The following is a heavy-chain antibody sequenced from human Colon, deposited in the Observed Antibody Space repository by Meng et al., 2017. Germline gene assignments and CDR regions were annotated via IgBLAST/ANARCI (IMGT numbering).Heavy chain of an antibody. V-gene: IGHV4-4*02. CDR2: VYHRGDT. CDR3: GRDQGRQLINH. Sequence: QVPLQGSGPGLVKPSGTLSLTCTFSGDSISSDIWWSWVRQPPGKGLEWIGEVYHRGDTNYNPSLKSRVVISVDRSKDQFSLNLSSVTAADTAVYYCGRDQGRQLINHWGQGTLVTVSS. CDR1: GDSISSDIW. J-gene: IGHJ4*02. D-gene: IGHD1-1*01.